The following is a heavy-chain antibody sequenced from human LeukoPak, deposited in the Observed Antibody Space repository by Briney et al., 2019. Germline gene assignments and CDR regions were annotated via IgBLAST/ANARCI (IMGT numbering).Heavy chain of an antibody. Sequence: GGSLRLSCAASGFTFSSYSMNWVRQAPGKGLEWVSSISSSSSYIYYADSVKGRFTISRDNAKNSLYLQMNSLRAEDTAVYYCARDLVGTMVRGVIPTPWGQGTLVTVSS. CDR3: ARDLVGTMVRGVIPTP. CDR1: GFTFSSYS. D-gene: IGHD3-10*01. V-gene: IGHV3-21*01. CDR2: ISSSSSYI. J-gene: IGHJ5*02.